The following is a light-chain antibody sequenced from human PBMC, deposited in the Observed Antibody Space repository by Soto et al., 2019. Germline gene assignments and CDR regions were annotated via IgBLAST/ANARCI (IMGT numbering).Light chain of an antibody. Sequence: DIQMSQSPSSLSASVGDRVTITCRAAESISRHLNWYQQKPGRAPDLLIYAASTLQNGVPSRFTGSGSGTEFTLTITGLQLEEFATYYCQQDYSTLATVGQGTRLEIK. J-gene: IGKJ5*01. CDR1: ESISRH. CDR3: QQDYSTLAT. CDR2: AAS. V-gene: IGKV1-39*01.